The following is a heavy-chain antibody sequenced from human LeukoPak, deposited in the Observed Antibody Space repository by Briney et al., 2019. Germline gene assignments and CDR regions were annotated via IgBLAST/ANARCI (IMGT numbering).Heavy chain of an antibody. D-gene: IGHD2-15*01. Sequence: ASVKVSCKASGYTFTGYYMHWVRQAPGQGLEWMGWINPNSGGTNYAQKFQGRVTMTTDTSTSTAYMELRSLRSDDTAVYYCARDLRYCSGGSCYSSNWFDPWGQGTLVTVSS. J-gene: IGHJ5*02. V-gene: IGHV1-2*02. CDR2: INPNSGGT. CDR3: ARDLRYCSGGSCYSSNWFDP. CDR1: GYTFTGYY.